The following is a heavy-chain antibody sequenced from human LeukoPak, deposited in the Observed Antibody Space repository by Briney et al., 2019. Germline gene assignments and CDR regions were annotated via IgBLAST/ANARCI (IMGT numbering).Heavy chain of an antibody. CDR3: ARGVSCSSTSCYLHWFDP. V-gene: IGHV1-18*01. J-gene: IGHJ5*02. CDR1: GYTFTSYG. D-gene: IGHD2-2*01. Sequence: GASVKVSCKASGYTFTSYGISWVRQAPGQGLEWMGWISAYNGNTNYAQKLQGRVTMTTDTSTSTAYMGLRSLRSDDTAVYYCARGVSCSSTSCYLHWFDPWGQGTLVTVSS. CDR2: ISAYNGNT.